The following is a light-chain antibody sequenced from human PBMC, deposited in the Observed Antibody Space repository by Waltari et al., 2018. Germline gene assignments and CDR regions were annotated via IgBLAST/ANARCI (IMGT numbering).Light chain of an antibody. V-gene: IGKV3-20*01. CDR3: QQHGTLPAT. CDR2: RAT. CDR1: QTVGSSS. Sequence: EFVLTQSPGTASFSPGERVTLSCRASQTVGSSSLAWYQQKPGQAPRLVIYRATRRATGIPDRFSGSGSGTDFSLTISRLEPEDFAVYYCQQHGTLPATFGQGTKVEIK. J-gene: IGKJ1*01.